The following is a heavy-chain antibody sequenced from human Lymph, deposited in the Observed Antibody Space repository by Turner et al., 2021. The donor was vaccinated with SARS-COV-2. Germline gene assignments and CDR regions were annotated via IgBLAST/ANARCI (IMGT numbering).Heavy chain of an antibody. CDR1: GFTFDDYA. V-gene: IGHV3-43*02. D-gene: IGHD2-15*01. CDR2: ISGDGGGT. J-gene: IGHJ4*02. Sequence: EVQLVASGGGVVQPGGSLILSCAASGFTFDDYAMHWVRQAPGKGLEWVSLISGDGGGTYYADSVKGRFTISRDNSKNSLSLQMNSLRAEDTALYYCAKDPGYCSGGSCYSRTYFDFWGQGTLVTVSA. CDR3: AKDPGYCSGGSCYSRTYFDF.